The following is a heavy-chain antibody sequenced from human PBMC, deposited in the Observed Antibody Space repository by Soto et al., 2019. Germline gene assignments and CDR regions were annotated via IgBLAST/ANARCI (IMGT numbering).Heavy chain of an antibody. CDR3: ARGSTCYFHRAFEY. CDR1: GFSFSTYT. V-gene: IGHV3-21*01. J-gene: IGHJ4*02. CDR2: ISSSARNI. Sequence: GTLRLPCKTSGFSFSTYTMNWFRQAPGKGLEWVSSISSSARNIYYADSVKVRVTISRDHANDSRYLQMNSLRVEDTAVYYCARGSTCYFHRAFEYWGQGTLVTVSS. D-gene: IGHD3-22*01.